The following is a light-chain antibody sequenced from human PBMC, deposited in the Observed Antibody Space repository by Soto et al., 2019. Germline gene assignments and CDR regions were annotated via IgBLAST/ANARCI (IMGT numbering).Light chain of an antibody. V-gene: IGKV3-11*01. CDR2: DAS. CDR1: QSVSSN. CDR3: QQRSNWPT. J-gene: IGKJ5*01. Sequence: DILMTQSPSTLSVSPVELATLSCRASQSVSSNLAWYQQKPGQAPRLLIYDASNRATGIPARFSGSGSGTDFTLTISSLEPEDFAVYYCQQRSNWPTFGQGTRLEIK.